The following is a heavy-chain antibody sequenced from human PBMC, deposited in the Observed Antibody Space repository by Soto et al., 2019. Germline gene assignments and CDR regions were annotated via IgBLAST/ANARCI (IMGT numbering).Heavy chain of an antibody. V-gene: IGHV1-69*06. D-gene: IGHD3-10*01. Sequence: QVQLVQSGAEVKKPGSSVKVSCKASGGTFSSYAISWVRQAPGQGLEWMGGIIPIFGTANYAQKFQGRVTITADKSTSTAYMELSTLRSEDTAVYYCARDPKTMVRGVMDAFDSWGQGTMVTVSS. CDR3: ARDPKTMVRGVMDAFDS. J-gene: IGHJ3*02. CDR2: IIPIFGTA. CDR1: GGTFSSYA.